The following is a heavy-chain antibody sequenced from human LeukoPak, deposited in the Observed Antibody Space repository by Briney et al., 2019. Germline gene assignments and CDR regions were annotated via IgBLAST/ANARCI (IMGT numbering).Heavy chain of an antibody. D-gene: IGHD2-15*01. CDR3: GKNGWLRSSGLWGDY. CDR2: IKQDGSEK. Sequence: AGSLSLSCAASGFTISSYWRSWVRQAPGKGLEWVANIKQDGSEKYYVYSERGRFTISRANTKHSLYLQMNSLRAEATALYYCGKNGWLRSSGLWGDYGGRGALVRVSS. J-gene: IGHJ4*02. CDR1: GFTISSYW. V-gene: IGHV3-7*03.